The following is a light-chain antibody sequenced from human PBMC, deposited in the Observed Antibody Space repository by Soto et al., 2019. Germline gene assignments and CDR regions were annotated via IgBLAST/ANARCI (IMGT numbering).Light chain of an antibody. J-gene: IGLJ1*01. Sequence: QSVLTQPPSVSGALGQRVTISCTGSSSNIGAGYDVHWYQQRPGTAPKLLIYGNKNRPSGVPDRFSGSKSGTSASLAITGLQAEDEADYYCQSYDSSLSVSYVFGTGTKLTVL. CDR2: GNK. CDR3: QSYDSSLSVSYV. V-gene: IGLV1-40*01. CDR1: SSNIGAGYD.